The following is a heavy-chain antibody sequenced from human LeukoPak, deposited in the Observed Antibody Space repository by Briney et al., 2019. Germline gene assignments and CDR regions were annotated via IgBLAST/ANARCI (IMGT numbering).Heavy chain of an antibody. D-gene: IGHD3-22*01. J-gene: IGHJ4*02. CDR2: IYYSGST. CDR3: ARGRGVPYYYDSSGYYPADY. Sequence: SETLSLTCTVSGASISSGDYYWSWIRQPPGKGLECIGHIYYSGSTYYDPSLKSRVTISVDTSKNQFSLKLSSVTAADTAVYYCARGRGVPYYYDSSGYYPADYWGQGTLVTVSS. V-gene: IGHV4-30-4*01. CDR1: GASISSGDYY.